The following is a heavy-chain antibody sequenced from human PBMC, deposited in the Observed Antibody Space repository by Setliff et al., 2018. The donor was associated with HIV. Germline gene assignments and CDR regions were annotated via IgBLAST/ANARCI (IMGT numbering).Heavy chain of an antibody. CDR3: ARGPPIVVVPAALLTFDY. CDR2: ISAYNGNT. CDR1: GYTFTSYG. J-gene: IGHJ4*02. V-gene: IGHV1-18*01. Sequence: ASVKVSCKASGYTFTSYGISWVRQAPGQGLEWMGWISAYNGNTNYAQKLQGRVTMTTDTSTSTAYMELRSLRSDETAVYYCARGPPIVVVPAALLTFDYWGQGTLVTVSS. D-gene: IGHD2-2*01.